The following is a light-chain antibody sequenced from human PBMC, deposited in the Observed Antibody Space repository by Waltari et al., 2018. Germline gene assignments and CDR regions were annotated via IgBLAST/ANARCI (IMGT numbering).Light chain of an antibody. CDR2: ETS. V-gene: IGKV3-20*01. CDR1: QSVGRY. Sequence: EIVLTQSPGTLSLSLGERATLSCRASQSVGRYLAWYQQKPGQAPRLLIYETSNRATGVPDRFSGSGSGTDFSLTISRLEPDDFAVYYCQKYVNLPATFGQGTKVEIK. CDR3: QKYVNLPAT. J-gene: IGKJ1*01.